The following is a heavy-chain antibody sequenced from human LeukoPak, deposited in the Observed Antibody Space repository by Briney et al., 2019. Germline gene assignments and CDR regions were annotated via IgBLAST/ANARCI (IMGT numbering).Heavy chain of an antibody. V-gene: IGHV3-21*01. D-gene: IGHD6-6*01. J-gene: IGHJ5*02. CDR2: ISNSSSYI. Sequence: GGSLRLSCAASGFTFSSYSMNWVRQAPGKGLEWVSSISNSSSYIYYADSVKGRFTISRDNAKNSLYLQMNSLGAEDTAVYYCASAIAAHNWFDPWGQGTLVTVSS. CDR3: ASAIAAHNWFDP. CDR1: GFTFSSYS.